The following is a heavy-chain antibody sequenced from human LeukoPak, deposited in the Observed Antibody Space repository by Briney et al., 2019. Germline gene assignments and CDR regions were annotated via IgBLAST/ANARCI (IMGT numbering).Heavy chain of an antibody. CDR1: GGYISSGSYY. D-gene: IGHD7-27*01. J-gene: IGHJ4*02. Sequence: SETLSLTCTVSGGYISSGSYYWSWIRQPADKGLEWIGRIFASGITDYNPSLKSRVTISVDTSKNQFSLKLSSVTAADTAVYYCARQSRNWGPVVYWGQGTLVTVSS. V-gene: IGHV4-61*02. CDR3: ARQSRNWGPVVY. CDR2: IFASGIT.